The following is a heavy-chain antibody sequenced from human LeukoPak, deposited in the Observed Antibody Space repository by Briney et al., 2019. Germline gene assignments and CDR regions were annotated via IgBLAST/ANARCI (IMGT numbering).Heavy chain of an antibody. V-gene: IGHV3-7*01. CDR3: ARDGYCSGGSCYSATDY. D-gene: IGHD2-15*01. J-gene: IGHJ4*02. CDR2: IKQDGGEK. Sequence: GSLRLSCAASGFSFSNYSMNWVRQAPGKGLEWVANIKQDGGEKYYVDSVKGRFTISRDNAKNSLYLQMNSLRAEDTAVYHCARDGYCSGGSCYSATDYWGQGTLVTVSS. CDR1: GFSFSNYS.